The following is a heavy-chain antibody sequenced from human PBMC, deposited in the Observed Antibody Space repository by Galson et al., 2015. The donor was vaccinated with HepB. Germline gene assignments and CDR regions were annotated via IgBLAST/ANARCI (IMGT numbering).Heavy chain of an antibody. CDR3: ARDHVTCSSTSCYLGLDY. J-gene: IGHJ4*02. V-gene: IGHV4-31*03. CDR2: IYYSGST. CDR1: GGSISSGGYY. D-gene: IGHD2-2*01. Sequence: LSLTCTVSGGSISSGGYYWSWIRQHPGKGLEWIGYIYYSGSTYYNPSLKSRVTISVDTSKNQFSLKLSSVTAADTAVYYCARDHVTCSSTSCYLGLDYWGQGTLVTVSS.